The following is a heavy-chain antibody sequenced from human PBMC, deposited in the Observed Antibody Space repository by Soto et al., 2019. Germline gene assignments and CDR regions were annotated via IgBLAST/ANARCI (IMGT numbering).Heavy chain of an antibody. D-gene: IGHD6-6*01. CDR1: GGTFSSYA. J-gene: IGHJ6*02. CDR3: ARHEYSTTFYYYGMEV. CDR2: IIPIFGTA. Sequence: QVQLVQSGAEVKKPGSSVKVSCKASGGTFSSYAITWVRQAPGQGLEWMGRIIPIFGTANDNQKFQGRVTITADESTSTAYMELSSLRSEDTAVYYCARHEYSTTFYYYGMEVWGQGTTVTVSS. V-gene: IGHV1-69*01.